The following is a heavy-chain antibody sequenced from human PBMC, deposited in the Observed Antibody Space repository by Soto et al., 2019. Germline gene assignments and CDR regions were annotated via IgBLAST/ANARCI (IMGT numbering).Heavy chain of an antibody. J-gene: IGHJ4*02. CDR2: INHSGST. CDR3: ARGLSTYDY. CDR1: GGSFSGYY. Sequence: SLTCAVYGGSFSGYYWSWIRQPPGKGLEWIGEINHSGSTNYNPSLKSRVTISVDTSKNQFSLELSSVTAADTAVYYCARGLSTYDYWGQGTLVTVSS. V-gene: IGHV4-34*01. D-gene: IGHD2-2*01.